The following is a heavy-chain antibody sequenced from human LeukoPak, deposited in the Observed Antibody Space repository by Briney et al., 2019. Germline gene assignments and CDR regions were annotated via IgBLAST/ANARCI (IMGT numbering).Heavy chain of an antibody. D-gene: IGHD3-22*01. CDR1: GGSFSGYY. Sequence: PSETLSLTCAVYGGSFSGYYWSWIRQPPGKGLEWIGEINHSGGANYNPSLKSRVTISVDMSKNQFSLNLSSVTVADTAVYYCARASRYDSGGYYLDYWGQGTLVTVSS. CDR3: ARASRYDSGGYYLDY. V-gene: IGHV4-34*01. CDR2: INHSGGA. J-gene: IGHJ4*02.